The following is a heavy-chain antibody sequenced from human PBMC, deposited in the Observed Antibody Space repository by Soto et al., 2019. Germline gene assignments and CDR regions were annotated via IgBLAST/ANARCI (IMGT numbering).Heavy chain of an antibody. V-gene: IGHV3-23*01. CDR2: IYAAGEGK. D-gene: IGHD3-10*01. J-gene: IGHJ4*02. CDR3: AKDLIRGDGYEDPDY. CDR1: GFIFSNYA. Sequence: GGSLRLSCAASGFIFSNYAMFWFRQAPGKGLEWVSTIYAAGEGKKYAGSVKGRFTISRDNSRDTLFLQMDSLRVEGTAIYFCAKDLIRGDGYEDPDYWGQGTLVTVSS.